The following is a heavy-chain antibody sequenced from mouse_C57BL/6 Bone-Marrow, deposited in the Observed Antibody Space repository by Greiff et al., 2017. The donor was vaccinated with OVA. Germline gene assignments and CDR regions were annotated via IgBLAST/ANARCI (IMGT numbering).Heavy chain of an antibody. CDR3: VSYYSNYDYYAMDY. V-gene: IGHV1-61*01. CDR2: IYPSDSET. Sequence: QVQLQQPGAELVRPGSSVKLSCKASGYTFTSYWMDWVKQRPGQGLEWIGNIYPSDSETHYNQKFQDKATLTVDKSSSTAYMQLSSLTSEDSAVYYGVSYYSNYDYYAMDYWGQGTSVTVSS. D-gene: IGHD2-5*01. J-gene: IGHJ4*01. CDR1: GYTFTSYW.